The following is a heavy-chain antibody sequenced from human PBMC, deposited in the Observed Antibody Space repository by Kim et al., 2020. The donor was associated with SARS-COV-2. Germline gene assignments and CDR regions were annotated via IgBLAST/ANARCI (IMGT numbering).Heavy chain of an antibody. V-gene: IGHV4-39*01. J-gene: IGHJ5*02. Sequence: SETLSLTCTVSGGSISSSSYYWGWIRQPPGKGLEWIGSIYYSGSTYYNPSLKSRVTISVDTSKNQFSLKLSSVTAADTAVYYCARHGGGSYYGNWFDPWGQGTLVTVSS. CDR1: GGSISSSSYY. CDR3: ARHGGGSYYGNWFDP. D-gene: IGHD1-26*01. CDR2: IYYSGST.